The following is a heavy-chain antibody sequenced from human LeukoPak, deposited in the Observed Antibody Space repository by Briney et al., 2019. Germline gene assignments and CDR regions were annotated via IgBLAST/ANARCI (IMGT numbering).Heavy chain of an antibody. D-gene: IGHD2-2*01. CDR1: GFTFSSYG. J-gene: IGHJ4*02. CDR2: IWYDGSNK. V-gene: IGHV3-33*01. CDR3: ARADIVVVPAPFLVY. Sequence: PGGSLRLSCAASGFTFSSYGMHWVRQAPGKGLEWVAVIWYDGSNKYYADSVKGRFTISRDNSKNTLYLQMNSLRAEDTAVYYCARADIVVVPAPFLVYWGQGTLVTVSS.